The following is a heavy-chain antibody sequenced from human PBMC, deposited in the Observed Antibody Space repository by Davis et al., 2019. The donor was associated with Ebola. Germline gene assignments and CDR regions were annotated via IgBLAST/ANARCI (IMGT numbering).Heavy chain of an antibody. CDR2: IDYSGST. CDR3: ASVSRLGYCSSTSCYNGSENYYYYGMDV. Sequence: SETLSLTCTVAGGSISSYYWSWIRQPPGKGLEWIGYIDYSGSTNYNPSLQSRVTISVDTSKNQFSLKLSSVTAADTAVYYCASVSRLGYCSSTSCYNGSENYYYYGMDVWGPGTTVTVSS. D-gene: IGHD2-2*02. V-gene: IGHV4-59*01. CDR1: GGSISSYY. J-gene: IGHJ6*02.